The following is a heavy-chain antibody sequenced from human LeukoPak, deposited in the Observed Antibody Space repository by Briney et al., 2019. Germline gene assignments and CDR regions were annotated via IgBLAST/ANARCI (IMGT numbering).Heavy chain of an antibody. D-gene: IGHD2-15*01. CDR3: ARAYCSGGSCYWYFDL. CDR2: TYYRSKWYN. CDR1: GDSVSSSSAA. V-gene: IGHV6-1*01. Sequence: SQTLSLTCAISGDSVSSSSAAWNWIRQSPSRGLGWLGRTYYRSKWYNDYAVSVKSRITINPDTSKNQFSLQLNSVTPEDTAVYYCARAYCSGGSCYWYFDLWGRGTLVTVSS. J-gene: IGHJ2*01.